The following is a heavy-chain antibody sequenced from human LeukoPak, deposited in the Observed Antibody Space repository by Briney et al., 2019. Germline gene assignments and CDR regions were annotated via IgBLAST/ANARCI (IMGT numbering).Heavy chain of an antibody. V-gene: IGHV4-59*01. J-gene: IGHJ3*02. CDR2: IYYSGST. CDR1: GGSISGYY. CDR3: AGSGYYDKEAFDI. Sequence: PSETLSLTCTVSGGSISGYYWSWIRQPPGKGLEWIGHIYYSGSTNYNPSLKSRVTISVDTSKNQFSLKLSSVTAADTAVYYCAGSGYYDKEAFDIWGQGTIVTVSS. D-gene: IGHD3-22*01.